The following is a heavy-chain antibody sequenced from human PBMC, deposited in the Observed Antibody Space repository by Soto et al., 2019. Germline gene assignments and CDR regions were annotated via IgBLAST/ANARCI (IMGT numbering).Heavy chain of an antibody. CDR1: GFTFSSYG. V-gene: IGHV3-30*03. CDR3: ATVYDVDKAMEVC. D-gene: IGHD5-18*01. J-gene: IGHJ4*02. CDR2: ISYDGSNK. Sequence: QVQLVESGGGVVQPGRSLRLSCAASGFTFSSYGMHWVRQAPGKGLEWVAVISYDGSNKYYADSVKGRFTISRDNSKNTLYLQMNSLRAEDTAVYYCATVYDVDKAMEVCWGQGTLVTVSS.